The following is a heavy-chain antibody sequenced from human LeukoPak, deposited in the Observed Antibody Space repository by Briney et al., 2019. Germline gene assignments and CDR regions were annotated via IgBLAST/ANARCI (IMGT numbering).Heavy chain of an antibody. Sequence: GGSLRLSCAASGFTVSSNYMSWVRQAPGKELEWVSVIYSGGSTYYADSVKGRFTISRDNSKNTLYLQMNSLRAEDTAVYYCASLSRGMRGYWGQGTLVTVSS. D-gene: IGHD3-10*01. CDR3: ASLSRGMRGY. CDR1: GFTVSSNY. V-gene: IGHV3-53*01. CDR2: IYSGGST. J-gene: IGHJ4*02.